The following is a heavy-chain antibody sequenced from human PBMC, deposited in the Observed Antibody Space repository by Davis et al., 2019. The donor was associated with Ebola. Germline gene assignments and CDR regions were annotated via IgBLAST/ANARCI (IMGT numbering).Heavy chain of an antibody. Sequence: PSETLSLTCAVYGGSFSGYYWSWIRQPPGKGLEWIGEINHSGSTNYNPSLKSRVTISVDTSKNQFSLKLSSVTAADTAVYYCAARPRGYYDSSAPYYFDYWGQGTLVTVSS. CDR1: GGSFSGYY. CDR2: INHSGST. V-gene: IGHV4-34*01. CDR3: AARPRGYYDSSAPYYFDY. J-gene: IGHJ4*02. D-gene: IGHD3-22*01.